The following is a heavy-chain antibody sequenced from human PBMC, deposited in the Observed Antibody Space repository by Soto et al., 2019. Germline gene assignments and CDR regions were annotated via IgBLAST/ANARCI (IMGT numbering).Heavy chain of an antibody. Sequence: SENLSLTCSVSGGSISSSTYYWGWIRQPPGKGLEWIGNIYYSGSTYYNPSLKSRVTMSVDTSENQFSLKLTSVTAADTAVYYCAGIAVAGRYWSGELDYWGQVTVFTVS. CDR3: AGIAVAGRYWSGELDY. D-gene: IGHD6-19*01. V-gene: IGHV4-39*01. CDR1: GGSISSSTYY. J-gene: IGHJ4*02. CDR2: IYYSGST.